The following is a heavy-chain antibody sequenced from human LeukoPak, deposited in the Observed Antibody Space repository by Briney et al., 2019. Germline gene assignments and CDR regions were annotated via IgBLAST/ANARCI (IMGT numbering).Heavy chain of an antibody. CDR2: INHSGST. CDR1: GGSFSGYY. D-gene: IGHD3-3*01. V-gene: IGHV4-34*01. Sequence: PSETLSLTCAVYGGSFSGYYWSWIRQPPGKGLEWIGEINHSGSTNYNPSLKSRVTISVDTSKNQFSLKLSSVTAADTAVYYCARVYRYDFWSGYYSPYFDYWGQGTLVTVSS. J-gene: IGHJ4*02. CDR3: ARVYRYDFWSGYYSPYFDY.